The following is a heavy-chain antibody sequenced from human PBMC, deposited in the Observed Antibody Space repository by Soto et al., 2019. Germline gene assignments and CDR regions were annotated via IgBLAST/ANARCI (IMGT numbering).Heavy chain of an antibody. CDR1: GGSISSYY. D-gene: IGHD6-19*01. Sequence: QVQLQESGPGLVKPSETLSLTCTVSGGSISSYYWSWIRQPPGKGLEWIGYIYYSGSTNYNPSLNSRVTISVDTSKNQFSLKLSSVTAADTAVYYCARSWQSRYYMDVWGKGTTVTVSS. V-gene: IGHV4-59*08. CDR2: IYYSGST. J-gene: IGHJ6*03. CDR3: ARSWQSRYYMDV.